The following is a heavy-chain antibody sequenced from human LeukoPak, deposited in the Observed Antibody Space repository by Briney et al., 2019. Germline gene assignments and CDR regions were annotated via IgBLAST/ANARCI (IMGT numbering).Heavy chain of an antibody. Sequence: SETLSLTCTVSGGSISSYYWSWIRQPPGKGLEWIGYIYYRGSTNYNPSLKSRVTISVDTSKNQFSLKLSSVTAADTAVYYCASRIRQPGSYYYYYYMDVWGKGTTVTVSS. J-gene: IGHJ6*03. CDR3: ASRIRQPGSYYYYYYMDV. D-gene: IGHD7-27*01. CDR1: GGSISSYY. CDR2: IYYRGST. V-gene: IGHV4-59*01.